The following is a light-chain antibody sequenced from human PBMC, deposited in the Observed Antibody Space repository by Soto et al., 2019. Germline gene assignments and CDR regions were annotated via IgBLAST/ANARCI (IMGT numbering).Light chain of an antibody. CDR1: QVISSY. J-gene: IGKJ2*01. Sequence: DIQLTQSPSFLSASVGDRVTITCRASQVISSYLAWYQQKPGKAPKLLIYAASTLQSGVPSRFSGRGSGTEFTLTIRSLQPEDLATYYCQHLNGYPGYIFGQGTKLEIK. CDR3: QHLNGYPGYI. V-gene: IGKV1-9*01. CDR2: AAS.